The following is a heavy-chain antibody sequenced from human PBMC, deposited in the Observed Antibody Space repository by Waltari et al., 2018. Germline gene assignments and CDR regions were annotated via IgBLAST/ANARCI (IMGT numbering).Heavy chain of an antibody. J-gene: IGHJ2*01. D-gene: IGHD3-10*01. CDR3: VRTLGFCTASTCSYGYFDL. V-gene: IGHV4-30-4*01. Sequence: QVQLQESGPGLVKHSQTLSLTCTVSGDPIRSGNYYWSGIRQPSGKGLEWLGYIDYTGATSYNPALRNRITMSLDASKGEFSMNMRSLTAADTAVYYCVRTLGFCTASTCSYGYFDLWGRGTLVAVSP. CDR2: IDYTGAT. CDR1: GDPIRSGNYY.